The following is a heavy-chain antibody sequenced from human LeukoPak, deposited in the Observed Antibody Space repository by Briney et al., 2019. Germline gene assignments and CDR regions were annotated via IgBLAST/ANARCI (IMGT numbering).Heavy chain of an antibody. Sequence: SETLSLSCTVSGDSITSSYWSWVWQAPEKGLEWIGYIFYTGDTTFNPSLKSRVTISVDTSKNQFSLKLNSVTAADTAVYYCASSSHSSWDCGQGTLVTVSS. CDR2: IFYTGDT. V-gene: IGHV4-59*12. CDR1: GDSITSSY. D-gene: IGHD6-13*01. J-gene: IGHJ4*02. CDR3: ASSSHSSWD.